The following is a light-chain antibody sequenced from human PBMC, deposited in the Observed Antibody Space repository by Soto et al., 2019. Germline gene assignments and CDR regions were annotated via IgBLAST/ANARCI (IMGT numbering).Light chain of an antibody. Sequence: EIVFAQSAGTLSXSPGERAXLXCXXSQSVSSSYLAWYQQKPGQAPRLLIYGASSRATGIPDRFSGSGSGTDFTLTISRLESEDFAVYYCQQYGSSPITFGQGTRLEIK. CDR3: QQYGSSPIT. V-gene: IGKV3-20*01. CDR1: QSVSSSY. CDR2: GAS. J-gene: IGKJ5*01.